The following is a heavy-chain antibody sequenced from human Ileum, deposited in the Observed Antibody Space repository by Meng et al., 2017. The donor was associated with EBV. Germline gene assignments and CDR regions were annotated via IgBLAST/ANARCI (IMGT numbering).Heavy chain of an antibody. D-gene: IGHD1-26*01. Sequence: QVQLEQSGPGLLKPSQTLSRPCAISGDSVSSISGAWNWIRQSPSRGLEWLGRTYYRSKWNTDYAVSVSSRITISPDTSKNQFSLQLNSVTPEDTAVYYCARGSYYFDSWGQGTLVTVSS. CDR1: GDSVSSISGA. CDR2: TYYRSKWNT. CDR3: ARGSYYFDS. V-gene: IGHV6-1*01. J-gene: IGHJ4*02.